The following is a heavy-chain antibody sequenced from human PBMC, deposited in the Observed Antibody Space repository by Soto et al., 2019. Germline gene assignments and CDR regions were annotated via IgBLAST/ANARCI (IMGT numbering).Heavy chain of an antibody. V-gene: IGHV4-59*01. CDR1: GGSISSYY. D-gene: IGHD3-22*01. CDR3: ARDYYDSSGPNWFDP. J-gene: IGHJ5*02. Sequence: ETLSLTCTVSGGSISSYYWSWIRQPPGKGLEWIGYIYYSGSTNYNPSLKSRVTISVDTSKNQFSLKLSSVTAADTAVYYCARDYYDSSGPNWFDPWGQGXLVTVSS. CDR2: IYYSGST.